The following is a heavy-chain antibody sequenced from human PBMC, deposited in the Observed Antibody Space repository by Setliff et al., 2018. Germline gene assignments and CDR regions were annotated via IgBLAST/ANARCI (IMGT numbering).Heavy chain of an antibody. J-gene: IGHJ6*03. CDR1: GYRFTHYW. CDR3: ARHANYYYYYMDV. CDR2: IYPGDSDT. Sequence: GESLKISCKASGYRFTHYWIGWVRQMPGKGLEWMGIIYPGDSDTRYSPSFQGQVTISADKSISTAHLQWSSLEASDTAIYYCARHANYYYYYMDVWGGGTTVTVSS. V-gene: IGHV5-51*01.